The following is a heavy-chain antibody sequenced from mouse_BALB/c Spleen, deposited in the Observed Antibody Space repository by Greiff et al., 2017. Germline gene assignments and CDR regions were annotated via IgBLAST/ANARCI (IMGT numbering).Heavy chain of an antibody. CDR1: GYTFTSYW. J-gene: IGHJ1*01. CDR2: INPSTGYT. D-gene: IGHD1-1*02. CDR3: SYGRGWYFDV. Sequence: QVHVKQSGAELAKPGASVKMSCKASGYTFTSYWMHWVKQRPGQGLEWIGYINPSTGYTEYNQKFKDKATLTADKSSSTAYMQLSSLTSEDSAVYYCSYGRGWYFDVWGAGTTVTVSS. V-gene: IGHV1-7*01.